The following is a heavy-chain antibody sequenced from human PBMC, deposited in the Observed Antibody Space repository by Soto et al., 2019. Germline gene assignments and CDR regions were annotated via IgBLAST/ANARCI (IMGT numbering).Heavy chain of an antibody. CDR2: FNTGNGDT. V-gene: IGHV1-3*04. Sequence: ASVKVSCKASGYTFSTYGIHWVRQAPGQRLEWMGWFNTGNGDTKYSQKFQGRVTLTGDTSASTASMELSGLRSADTAVYYCARVVPPYDRTSPLDYWGQGTLVTVSS. D-gene: IGHD3-22*01. CDR1: GYTFSTYG. J-gene: IGHJ4*02. CDR3: ARVVPPYDRTSPLDY.